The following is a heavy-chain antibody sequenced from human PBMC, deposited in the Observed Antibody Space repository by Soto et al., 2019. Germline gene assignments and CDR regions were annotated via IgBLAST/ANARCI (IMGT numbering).Heavy chain of an antibody. D-gene: IGHD6-13*01. CDR1: GYTFSNFW. Sequence: GESLKISCQCSGYTFSNFWIAWVRQLPGKGLEYMGIIYPGDSETRYSPSFHGKVTISADRSIGTAYLQWSSLEASDSAFYFCARSPRSSPYFDYWGQGALVTVSS. CDR2: IYPGDSET. V-gene: IGHV5-51*01. J-gene: IGHJ4*02. CDR3: ARSPRSSPYFDY.